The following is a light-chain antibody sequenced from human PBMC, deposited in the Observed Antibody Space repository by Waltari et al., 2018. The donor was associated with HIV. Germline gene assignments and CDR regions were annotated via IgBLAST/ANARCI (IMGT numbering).Light chain of an antibody. CDR2: KAS. CDR1: QNFVNW. Sequence: DIQMTQSPSTLSASVGDRVIVPCRANQNFVNWLAWYRQKPGKAPKLLIYKASRLESGVPSRFSGSGSGTEFTLTISSLQPDDFATYYCQQYDSDSWTFGQGTRVEIK. J-gene: IGKJ1*01. V-gene: IGKV1-5*03. CDR3: QQYDSDSWT.